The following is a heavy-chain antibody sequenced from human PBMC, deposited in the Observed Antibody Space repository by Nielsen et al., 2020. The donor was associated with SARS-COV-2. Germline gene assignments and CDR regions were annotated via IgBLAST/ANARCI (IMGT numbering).Heavy chain of an antibody. Sequence: SETLSLTCTVSGGSISSYYWSWIRQPPGKGLEWIGYIYYSGSTNYNPSLKSRVTISVDTSKNQFSLKLSSVTAADTAVYYCARVTRITIFGVVTKYYYYYMDVWGKGTMVTVSS. J-gene: IGHJ6*03. V-gene: IGHV4-59*01. D-gene: IGHD3-3*01. CDR2: IYYSGST. CDR3: ARVTRITIFGVVTKYYYYYMDV. CDR1: GGSISSYY.